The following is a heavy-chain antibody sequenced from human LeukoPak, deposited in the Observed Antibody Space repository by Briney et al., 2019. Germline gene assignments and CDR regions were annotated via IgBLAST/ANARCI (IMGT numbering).Heavy chain of an antibody. V-gene: IGHV4-38-2*02. CDR3: ARDLYSSGWGYFDY. D-gene: IGHD6-19*01. CDR2: IHHSGST. J-gene: IGHJ4*02. CDR1: GYSISSGYY. Sequence: PSETLSLTCTISGYSISSGYYWGWIRPPPGKGLEWIGSIHHSGSTYYNPSLKSRVTISLDTSENQFSLKLSSVTAADTAVYYCARDLYSSGWGYFDYWGQGTLVTVSS.